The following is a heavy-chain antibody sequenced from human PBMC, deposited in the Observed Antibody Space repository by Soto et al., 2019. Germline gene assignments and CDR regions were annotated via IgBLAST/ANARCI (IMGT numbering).Heavy chain of an antibody. Sequence: ASVKVSCKASGYTFTAYYMHWVRQAPGQGLEWMGWINPNSGGTNYAQNFQGRVALTRDTSISTAYMEVSRLRSDDTAVYYCASGYSSSSTSLLDFWGKGTPVTVTS. CDR2: INPNSGGT. D-gene: IGHD6-6*01. J-gene: IGHJ6*04. V-gene: IGHV1-2*02. CDR3: ASGYSSSSTSLLDF. CDR1: GYTFTAYY.